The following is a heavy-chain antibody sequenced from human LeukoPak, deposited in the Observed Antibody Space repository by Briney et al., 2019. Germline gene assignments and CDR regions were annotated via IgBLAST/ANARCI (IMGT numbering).Heavy chain of an antibody. D-gene: IGHD5-18*01. CDR2: IYKNERV. V-gene: IGHV4-59*01. J-gene: IGHJ4*02. CDR3: ARASFNSYGIDGFDH. CDR1: ARSMTNYF. Sequence: ASPTLSLTCTLSARSMTNYFWNWIRQSPGKGLEWIAYIYKNERVKYNPSLKSRVSTSVDTSKNQFSLRLNSVTAADTAVYFCARASFNSYGIDGFDHWGQGTLVTVSS.